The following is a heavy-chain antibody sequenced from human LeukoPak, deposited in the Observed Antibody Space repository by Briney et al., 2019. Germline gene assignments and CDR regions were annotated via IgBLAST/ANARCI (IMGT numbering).Heavy chain of an antibody. CDR3: ASTGGYYDSSGYLT. Sequence: NPSETLSLTCTVSGYSISSGYYWGWIRQPPGKGLEWIGSIYHSGSTYYNPSLKSRVTISVDTSKNQFSLKLSSVTAADTAVYYCASTGGYYDSSGYLTWGQGTLVTVSS. CDR1: GYSISSGYY. J-gene: IGHJ5*02. D-gene: IGHD3-22*01. V-gene: IGHV4-38-2*02. CDR2: IYHSGST.